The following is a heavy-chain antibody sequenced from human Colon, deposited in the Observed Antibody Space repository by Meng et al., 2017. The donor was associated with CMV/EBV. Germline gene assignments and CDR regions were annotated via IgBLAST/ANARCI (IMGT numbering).Heavy chain of an antibody. V-gene: IGHV3-30*04. CDR2: ISYDGSNE. D-gene: IGHD3-3*01. Sequence: GGSLRLSCAASGFTFSSYAMHWVRQAPGKGLEWVTFISYDGSNEYYADSVKGRFTISRDNSENTLYLQMNSLRPEDTAVYYCAREAYYDFWSGYPQYYYYGMDVWGQGTTVTVSS. J-gene: IGHJ6*02. CDR1: GFTFSSYA. CDR3: AREAYYDFWSGYPQYYYYGMDV.